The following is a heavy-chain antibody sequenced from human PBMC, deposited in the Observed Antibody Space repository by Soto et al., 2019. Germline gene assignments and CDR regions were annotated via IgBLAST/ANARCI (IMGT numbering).Heavy chain of an antibody. CDR3: AKDTRYADYVRWFDS. D-gene: IGHD4-17*01. J-gene: IGHJ5*01. V-gene: IGHV3-23*01. CDR2: ITASGGIT. Sequence: EVHLLESGGGLVQPGGSVRLSCTASGFTFSSYAMTWVRQARGRGLEGVSGITASGGITYYADSVKGRFTISRDNSKSTLYLQMNSLRAEDTAVYYCAKDTRYADYVRWFDSWGQGTLVTVYS. CDR1: GFTFSSYA.